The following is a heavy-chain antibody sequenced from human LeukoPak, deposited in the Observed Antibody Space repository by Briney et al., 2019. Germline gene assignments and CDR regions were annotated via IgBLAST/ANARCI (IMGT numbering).Heavy chain of an antibody. J-gene: IGHJ4*02. CDR1: GYTFTNYD. CDR2: MNPNSGNT. V-gene: IGHV1-8*03. Sequence: ASVKVFCKASGYTFTNYDINWVRQATGQGLEWMGYMNPNSGNTGYAQKFQGRATITKNTSISTAYMELSSLRSEDTAVYYCAREGFDYWGQGTLVTVSS. CDR3: AREGFDY.